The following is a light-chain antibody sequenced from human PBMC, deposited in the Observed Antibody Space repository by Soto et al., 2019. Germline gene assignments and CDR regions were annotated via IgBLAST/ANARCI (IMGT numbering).Light chain of an antibody. CDR1: QSVISSY. V-gene: IGKV3D-20*02. CDR2: GAS. Sequence: VVTRSRRSLSLSPGERATLSCRASQSVISSYLAWYQQRPGQAPRLLIYGASSRATGIPDRFSGSGSGTDFTLTISSLEPEDFAVYYCQQRSNWPPITFGQGTRLEIK. CDR3: QQRSNWPPIT. J-gene: IGKJ5*01.